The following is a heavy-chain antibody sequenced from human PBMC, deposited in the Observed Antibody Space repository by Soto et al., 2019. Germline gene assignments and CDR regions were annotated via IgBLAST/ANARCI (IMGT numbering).Heavy chain of an antibody. J-gene: IGHJ6*02. Sequence: PGGSLRLSCIASGFTFRNYAMAWVRQAPGEDLGWVSAIGTSGTPTLYADSVKSRFSISRDDSRNTVSLQMNSLGVEDTATYYCTRILWSSRRDALDIWGQGTTVTV. CDR3: TRILWSSRRDALDI. CDR2: IGTSGTPT. CDR1: GFTFRNYA. D-gene: IGHD2-21*01. V-gene: IGHV3-23*01.